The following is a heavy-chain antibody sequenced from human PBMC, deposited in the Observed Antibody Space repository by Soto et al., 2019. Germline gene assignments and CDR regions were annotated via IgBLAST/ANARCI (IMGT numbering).Heavy chain of an antibody. J-gene: IGHJ4*01. Sequence: PGGSLRLSCAASGFTFSNAWMNWVRQAPGKGLEWVGRIKSKTDGGTTDYAAPVKGRFTISRDDSKNTPYLQMNSLKTEDTAVYYCTTLVYLISSSSRSIGYWAQGTLVLGSS. D-gene: IGHD6-6*01. CDR1: GFTFSNAW. V-gene: IGHV3-15*07. CDR3: TTLVYLISSSSRSIGY. CDR2: IKSKTDGGTT.